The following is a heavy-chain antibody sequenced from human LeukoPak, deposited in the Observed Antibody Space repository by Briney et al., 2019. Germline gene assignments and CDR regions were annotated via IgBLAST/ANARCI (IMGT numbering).Heavy chain of an antibody. D-gene: IGHD3-16*01. CDR2: INHRGST. J-gene: IGHJ4*02. Sequence: SETLSLTCAVYGGSFSGYYWSWIRQPPGKGLEWIGEINHRGSTDYNPSLKSRVTISVDTSKNQFSQKLSSVTAADTAVYYCARRAGKLWPVDYWGQGTLVTVSS. CDR3: ARRAGKLWPVDY. CDR1: GGSFSGYY. V-gene: IGHV4-34*01.